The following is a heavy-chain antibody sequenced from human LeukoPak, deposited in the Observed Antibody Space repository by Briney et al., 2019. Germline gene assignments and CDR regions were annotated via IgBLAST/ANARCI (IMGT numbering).Heavy chain of an antibody. J-gene: IGHJ3*02. CDR2: IYYSGRT. V-gene: IGHV4-59*01. Sequence: PSETLSLTCTVSGGSISTYYWNWIRPPPGKGLEWIGYIYYSGRTNYNPSLKSRVTISVDTSKNQFSLKLTSVTAADTAVYYCARDPPGHVAFDIWGQGTMVTVSS. CDR3: ARDPPGHVAFDI. CDR1: GGSISTYY.